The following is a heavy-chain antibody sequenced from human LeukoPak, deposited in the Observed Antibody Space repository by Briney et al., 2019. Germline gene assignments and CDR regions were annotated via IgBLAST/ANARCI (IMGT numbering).Heavy chain of an antibody. CDR1: GFTFSNYW. CDR3: ARDVRITVDTGSMTNY. V-gene: IGHV3-7*01. J-gene: IGHJ4*02. Sequence: GGSLRLSCAASGFTFSNYWMTWVRQAPGQGLEWVANTNQDGSEKYYVDSVKGRFTISRDNAKNSLYLQMNSLRSEDTAVYYCARDVRITVDTGSMTNYWGQGTLVTVSS. CDR2: TNQDGSEK. D-gene: IGHD6-19*01.